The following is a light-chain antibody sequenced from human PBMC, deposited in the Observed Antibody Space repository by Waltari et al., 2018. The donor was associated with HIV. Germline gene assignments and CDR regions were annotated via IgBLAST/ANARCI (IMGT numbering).Light chain of an antibody. CDR3: QHYHLFSWT. V-gene: IGKV1-5*03. CDR1: QGLSDW. J-gene: IGKJ1*01. Sequence: DIQVTQSPSTLSASVGDRVNITCRASQGLSDWLAWYQQKPGKAPKLLIYKTSRLETGVPSRFSGSGSGTDFTLTISSLQPDDFATYFCQHYHLFSWTFGQGTKV. CDR2: KTS.